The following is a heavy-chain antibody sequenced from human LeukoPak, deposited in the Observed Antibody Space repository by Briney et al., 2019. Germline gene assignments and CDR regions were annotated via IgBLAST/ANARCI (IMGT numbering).Heavy chain of an antibody. CDR3: ARSRIDIKLLWFGELERYYYYYMDV. V-gene: IGHV4-4*07. J-gene: IGHJ6*03. Sequence: SETLSLTCTVSSGSISNYYWSWIRQPAGKGLEWIGRIYTSGSTNYNPSLKSRVTISVDTSKNQFSLKLSSVTAADTAVYYCARSRIDIKLLWFGELERYYYYYMDVWGKGTTVTIS. CDR2: IYTSGST. CDR1: SGSISNYY. D-gene: IGHD3-10*01.